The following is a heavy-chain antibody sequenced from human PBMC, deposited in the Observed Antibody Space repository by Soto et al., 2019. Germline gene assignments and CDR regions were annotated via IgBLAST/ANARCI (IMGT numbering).Heavy chain of an antibody. V-gene: IGHV1-18*04. J-gene: IGHJ4*02. CDR3: ARSDYYDSSGYSPFDY. CDR2: ISAYNGNT. D-gene: IGHD3-22*01. Sequence: GASMKVSCKASGYTFTSYGISWVRQAPGQGLEWMGWISAYNGNTNYAQKLQGRVTMTTDTSTSTAYMELRSLRSDDTAVYYCARSDYYDSSGYSPFDYWGQGTLVTVSS. CDR1: GYTFTSYG.